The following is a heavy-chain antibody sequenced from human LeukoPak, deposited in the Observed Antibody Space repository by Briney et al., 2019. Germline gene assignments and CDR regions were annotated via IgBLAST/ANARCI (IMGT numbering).Heavy chain of an antibody. CDR3: ARDFPPDY. CDR1: GFTVSSNY. CDR2: IYSGGST. Sequence: PGGSLRLSCAASGFTVSSNYMSWVRQAPGKGLEWVSVIYSGGSTYYADSVKGRFTISRDNAKNSLYLQMNSLRAEDTAVYYCARDFPPDYWGQGTLVTVSS. J-gene: IGHJ4*02. V-gene: IGHV3-66*01.